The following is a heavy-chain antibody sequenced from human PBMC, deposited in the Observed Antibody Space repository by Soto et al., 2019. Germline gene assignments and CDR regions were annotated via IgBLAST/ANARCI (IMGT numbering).Heavy chain of an antibody. CDR1: GFSLSTSGMC. D-gene: IGHD6-19*01. J-gene: IGHJ4*02. CDR3: ARMIGAVAGFDY. CDR2: IDWDDDK. V-gene: IGHV2-70*11. Sequence: VSGPTLVNPTQTLTPTCTFSGFSLSTSGMCVSWIRQPPGKALEWLARIDWDDDKYYSTSLKTRLTISKDTSKNQVVLTMTNMDPVDTATYYCARMIGAVAGFDYWGQGTLVTVSS.